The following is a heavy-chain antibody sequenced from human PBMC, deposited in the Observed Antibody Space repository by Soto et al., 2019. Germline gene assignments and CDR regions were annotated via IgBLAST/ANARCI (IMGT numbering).Heavy chain of an antibody. D-gene: IGHD3-16*01. V-gene: IGHV3-49*04. CDR1: VFTFGDYA. Sequence: GGSLRLSCTTSVFTFGDYALSWVRQAPGKGLEWVGFIRRNAYGGTTDYAASVKGRFTISRDDSKSIAYLQMNSLRTEDTALYYCTRASSLDFDFWGQGTLVTVS. CDR3: TRASSLDFDF. CDR2: IRRNAYGGTT. J-gene: IGHJ4*02.